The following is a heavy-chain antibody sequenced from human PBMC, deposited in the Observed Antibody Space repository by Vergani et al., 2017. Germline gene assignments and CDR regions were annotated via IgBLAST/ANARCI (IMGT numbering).Heavy chain of an antibody. J-gene: IGHJ3*02. CDR3: ARAMIVVVTYAFDI. CDR1: GYTLTELS. Sequence: QVQLVQSGAEVKKPGASVKVSCKVSGYTLTELSMHWVRQAPGKGLEWMGGIIPIFGTANYAQKFQGRVTITADESTSTAYMELSSLRSEDTAVYYCARAMIVVVTYAFDIWGQGTMVTVSS. D-gene: IGHD3-22*01. V-gene: IGHV1-69*13. CDR2: IIPIFGTA.